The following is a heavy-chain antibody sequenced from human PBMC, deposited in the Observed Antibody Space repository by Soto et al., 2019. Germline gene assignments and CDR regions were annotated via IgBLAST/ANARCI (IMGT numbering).Heavy chain of an antibody. D-gene: IGHD3-22*01. J-gene: IGHJ6*02. V-gene: IGHV1-69*12. CDR1: GGTFSSYA. CDR3: ATQGLTNYYYYGMDV. Sequence: QVQLVQSGAEVKKPGSSVKVSCKASGGTFSSYAISWVRQAPGQGLEWMGGIIPIFGTANYAQKFQGRVTITADESGREASRELGSLRSEDAAVYYCATQGLTNYYYYGMDVWGPGATVTVSS. CDR2: IIPIFGTA.